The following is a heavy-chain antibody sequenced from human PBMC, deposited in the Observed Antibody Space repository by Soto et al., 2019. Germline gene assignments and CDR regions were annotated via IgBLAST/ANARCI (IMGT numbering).Heavy chain of an antibody. V-gene: IGHV5-51*01. CDR1: GYTFNNYW. Sequence: PGESLKISCQASGYTFNNYWIAWVRQMPGKGLEYVGIIYPGDSDTGYSPPLQGQVTISADTSISTAYLQWSSLKASDSGMYYCATRLKDDSGYSTYYSAFDVWGRGTTVTVSS. CDR2: IYPGDSDT. J-gene: IGHJ6*02. CDR3: ATRLKDDSGYSTYYSAFDV. D-gene: IGHD2-15*01.